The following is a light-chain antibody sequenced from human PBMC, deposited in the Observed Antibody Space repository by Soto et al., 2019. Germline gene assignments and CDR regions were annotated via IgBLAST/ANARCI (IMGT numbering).Light chain of an antibody. V-gene: IGKV3-15*01. CDR1: QSLSTN. J-gene: IGKJ1*01. CDR2: GAS. CDR3: QQYNIWPPWT. Sequence: EIVMTQSPATLSVSPGEGATLSCRASQSLSTNLAWYQRKPGQAPRLLIYGASTRATGIPARFSGSGSGTEFTLTISSLQSEDFAIYYCQQYNIWPPWTFGQGTKVEIK.